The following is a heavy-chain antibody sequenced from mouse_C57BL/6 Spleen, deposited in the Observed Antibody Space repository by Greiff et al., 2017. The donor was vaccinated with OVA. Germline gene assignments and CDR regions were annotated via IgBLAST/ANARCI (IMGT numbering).Heavy chain of an antibody. CDR1: GYTFTSYW. CDR2: FHPSDSDT. J-gene: IGHJ3*01. D-gene: IGHD2-3*01. V-gene: IGHV1-74*01. Sequence: VQLQQPGAELVKPGASVKVSCKASGYTFTSYWMHWVKQRPGQGLEWIGRFHPSDSDTNYNQKFKGKATLTVDKSSSTAYMQLSSLTSEDSAVYYCAHYDGYYPFAYWGQGTLVTVSA. CDR3: AHYDGYYPFAY.